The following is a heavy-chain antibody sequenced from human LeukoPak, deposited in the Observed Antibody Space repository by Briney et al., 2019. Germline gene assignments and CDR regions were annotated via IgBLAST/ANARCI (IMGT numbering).Heavy chain of an antibody. D-gene: IGHD3-16*02. J-gene: IGHJ4*02. CDR2: INHSGST. V-gene: IGHV4-34*01. CDR1: GGSFSGYY. Sequence: SETLSLTCAVYGGSFSGYYWSWIRQPPGKGLEWIGEINHSGSTNYNPSLKSRVTISVDTSKNQFSLKLSSATAADTAVYYCARGNRIMITFGGVIAEYYFDYWGQGTLVTVSS. CDR3: ARGNRIMITFGGVIAEYYFDY.